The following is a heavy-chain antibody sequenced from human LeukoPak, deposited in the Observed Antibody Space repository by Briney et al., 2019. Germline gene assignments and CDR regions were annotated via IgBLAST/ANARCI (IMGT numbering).Heavy chain of an antibody. CDR2: ISSSSSTI. V-gene: IGHV3-48*01. CDR1: GFTFSSYS. Sequence: GGSLRLSCAASGFTFSSYSMTWVRQAPEKGLEWVSYISSSSSTIYYADSVKGRFTISRDNAKNSLYLQMNSLRAEDTAVYYCARGLRGGYYNASRYWGQGTLVTVSS. D-gene: IGHD3-10*01. J-gene: IGHJ4*02. CDR3: ARGLRGGYYNASRY.